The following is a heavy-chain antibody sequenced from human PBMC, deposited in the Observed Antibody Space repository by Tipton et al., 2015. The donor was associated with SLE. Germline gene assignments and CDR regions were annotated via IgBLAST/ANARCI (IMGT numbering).Heavy chain of an antibody. V-gene: IGHV4-34*01. CDR2: INHSGST. Sequence: LRLSCAVYGGSFSGYYWSWIRQPPGKGLEWIGEINHSGSTNYNPSLKSRVTISVDTSKNQFSLKLSSVTAADTAVYYCARGVGYGSSTSCYTLNYWGQGTLVTVSS. D-gene: IGHD2-2*02. CDR1: GGSFSGYY. J-gene: IGHJ4*02. CDR3: ARGVGYGSSTSCYTLNY.